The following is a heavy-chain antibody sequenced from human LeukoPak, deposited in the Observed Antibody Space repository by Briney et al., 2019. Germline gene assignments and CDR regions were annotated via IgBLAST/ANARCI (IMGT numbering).Heavy chain of an antibody. CDR3: ARSSGYSERGYFDY. D-gene: IGHD2-15*01. CDR1: GGSISSHY. Sequence: SETLSLTCTVSGGSISSHYWSWIRQPPGKGLEWIGYIYYSGSTNYNPSLKSRVTISVDTSKNQFSLKLSSVTAADTSVYYCARSSGYSERGYFDYWGQGTLVTVSS. J-gene: IGHJ4*02. V-gene: IGHV4-59*11. CDR2: IYYSGST.